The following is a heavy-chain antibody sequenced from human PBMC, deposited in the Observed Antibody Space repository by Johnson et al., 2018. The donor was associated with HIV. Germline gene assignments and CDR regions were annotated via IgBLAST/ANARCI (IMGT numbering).Heavy chain of an antibody. CDR3: AKQHEQLVEPDAFDI. CDR2: ISYDGSNK. J-gene: IGHJ3*02. D-gene: IGHD6-6*01. Sequence: VQVVESGGGVVQPGRSLRLSCAASGFTFSSYAMHWVRQAPGKGLEWVAVISYDGSNKYYADSVKGRFTISRDNSKNTLYLQMNSLRAEDTAVYYCAKQHEQLVEPDAFDIWGQGTMVTVSS. V-gene: IGHV3-30*04. CDR1: GFTFSSYA.